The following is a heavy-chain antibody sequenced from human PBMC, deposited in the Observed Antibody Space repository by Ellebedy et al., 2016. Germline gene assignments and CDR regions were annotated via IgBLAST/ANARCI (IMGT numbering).Heavy chain of an antibody. V-gene: IGHV3-7*01. CDR1: GFTFSSYW. CDR3: ARVGGWLQYDY. CDR2: IKQDGSEK. D-gene: IGHD5-24*01. Sequence: GESLKISXAASGFTFSSYWMSWVRQAPGKGLEWVANIKQDGSEKYYVDSVKGRFTISRDNAKNSLYLQMNSLRAEDTAVYYCARVGGWLQYDYWGQGTLVTVSS. J-gene: IGHJ4*02.